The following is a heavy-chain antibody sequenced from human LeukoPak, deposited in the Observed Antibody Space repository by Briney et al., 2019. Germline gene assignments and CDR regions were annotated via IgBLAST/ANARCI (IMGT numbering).Heavy chain of an antibody. CDR3: ARDLLPEAYFDY. CDR1: GYTFTSHG. D-gene: IGHD1-14*01. V-gene: IGHV1-18*01. J-gene: IGHJ4*02. CDR2: INAYNGNT. Sequence: ASVKVSCKASGYTFTSHGISWVRQAPGERLEWMGWINAYNGNTNYAQKFQGRLTMTTDTSTNTAYMELRSLTSDDTAVYYCARDLLPEAYFDYWGQGTLVTVSS.